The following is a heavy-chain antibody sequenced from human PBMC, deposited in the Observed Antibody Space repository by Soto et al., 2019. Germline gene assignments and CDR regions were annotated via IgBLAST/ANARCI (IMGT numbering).Heavy chain of an antibody. J-gene: IGHJ5*02. Sequence: QVQLVQSGAEVKKTGASVKVSCKASGYTFTGYYMHWVRQAPGQGLEWMGWINPNSGGTDYAQKFQGRVTMTRDTSISTAYMELSRLRSDDTAVYYCAGGVLSGSYYNWFDPWGQGTPVTVSS. CDR3: AGGVLSGSYYNWFDP. CDR2: INPNSGGT. V-gene: IGHV1-2*02. D-gene: IGHD1-26*01. CDR1: GYTFTGYY.